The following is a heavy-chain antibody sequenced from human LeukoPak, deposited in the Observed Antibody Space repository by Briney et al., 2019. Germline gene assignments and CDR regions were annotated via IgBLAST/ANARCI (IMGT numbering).Heavy chain of an antibody. Sequence: GASVKVSCKASGYTFTSYYMHWVRQAPGQGLEWMGLINPSGGSTSYAQKFQGRVTMTRDTSTSTVYMELSSLRSEDTAVYYCARDRPRGCSSTSCYDDFDYWGQGTLVTVSS. V-gene: IGHV1-46*03. CDR3: ARDRPRGCSSTSCYDDFDY. CDR2: INPSGGST. D-gene: IGHD2-2*01. J-gene: IGHJ4*02. CDR1: GYTFTSYY.